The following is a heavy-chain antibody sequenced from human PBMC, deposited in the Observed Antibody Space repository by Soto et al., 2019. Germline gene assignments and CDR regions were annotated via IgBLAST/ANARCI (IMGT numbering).Heavy chain of an antibody. D-gene: IGHD6-19*01. CDR3: ASGVGGVLVAGFDY. CDR1: DFMFSAYL. V-gene: IGHV3-7*01. CDR2: INQDGSEK. J-gene: IGHJ4*02. Sequence: XVALSLSCAASDFMFSAYLMSWVRPAPGKGLEWVANINQDGSEKYYPDSVKGRFAISRDNTKNLLSLQMNSLRAEDTAVYYCASGVGGVLVAGFDYWGQGTLVTSPQ.